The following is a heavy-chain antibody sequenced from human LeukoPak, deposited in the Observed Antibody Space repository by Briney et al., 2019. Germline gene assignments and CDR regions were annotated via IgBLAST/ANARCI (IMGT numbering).Heavy chain of an antibody. J-gene: IGHJ5*02. CDR1: GGSISSYY. CDR2: IYYSGST. CDR3: ASVYDFWSGGRFDP. V-gene: IGHV4-59*12. Sequence: PSETLSLTCTVSGGSISSYYWNWIRQPPGKGLEWIGYIYYSGSTDYNPSLKSRVTISVDTSKNQFSLRLSSVTAADTAVYYCASVYDFWSGGRFDPWGQGTLVTVSS. D-gene: IGHD3-3*01.